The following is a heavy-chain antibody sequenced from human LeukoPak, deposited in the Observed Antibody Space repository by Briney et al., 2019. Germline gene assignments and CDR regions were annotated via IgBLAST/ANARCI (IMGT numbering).Heavy chain of an antibody. D-gene: IGHD5-24*01. CDR1: GFTFSSYD. CDR3: ARSQKRDGCNYGVDY. J-gene: IGHJ4*02. Sequence: GGSLRLSCAASGFTFSSYDIHWVRQAPGKGLEGGPFIRYDGSNKYYADSVRGGFTIYRENYKKTLYLQMNSLRAKDTAVYYCARSQKRDGCNYGVDYWGQGTLVTVSS. V-gene: IGHV3-30*02. CDR2: IRYDGSNK.